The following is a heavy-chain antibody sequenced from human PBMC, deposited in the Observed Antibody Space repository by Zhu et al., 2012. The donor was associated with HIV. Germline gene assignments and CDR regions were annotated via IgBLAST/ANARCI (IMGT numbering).Heavy chain of an antibody. Sequence: QVRLQESGPGLVRPSETLSLTCAVSGYSISSGYYWGWIRQPPGKGLEWIGSIYHSGSTYYNPSLKSRVTISVDTSKNQFSLKLSSVTAADTAVYYCAREKGATVVTRRWGGSTTCTYWG. J-gene: IGHJ4*01. D-gene: IGHD4-23*01. CDR1: GYSISSGYY. CDR2: IYHSGST. CDR3: AREKGATVVTRRWGGSTTCTY. V-gene: IGHV4-38-2*02.